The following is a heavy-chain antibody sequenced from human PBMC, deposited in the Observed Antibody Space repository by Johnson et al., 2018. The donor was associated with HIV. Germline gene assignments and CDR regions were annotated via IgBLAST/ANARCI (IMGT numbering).Heavy chain of an antibody. CDR3: ARDTWIFGVCYDEPFDI. Sequence: VQLVESGGGVERPGESLRLSCVGSGFMFDDYAMSWVRQVPGKGLEWVSGIDWTGANAGYADSVKGRFTIFRDNAKNSLYIQMSGLREEDTAVYYCARDTWIFGVCYDEPFDIWGQGTMVTVSS. V-gene: IGHV3-20*04. CDR2: IDWTGANA. D-gene: IGHD2-8*01. J-gene: IGHJ3*02. CDR1: GFMFDDYA.